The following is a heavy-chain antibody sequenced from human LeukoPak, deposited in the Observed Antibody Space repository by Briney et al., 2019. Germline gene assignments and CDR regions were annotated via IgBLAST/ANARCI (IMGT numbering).Heavy chain of an antibody. V-gene: IGHV4-59*02. CDR2: IYYNGLT. J-gene: IGHJ4*01. Sequence: PSETLSLTCTVSGGSVSPYYWTWIRQTPGKGLDWIGYIYYNGLTSYNPSLRSRVSLSVDTAKNQLSLKLTSMTAADTAVCYCTREVSTVTFDYWGHGTLVTVSS. CDR3: TREVSTVTFDY. CDR1: GGSVSPYY. D-gene: IGHD4-17*01.